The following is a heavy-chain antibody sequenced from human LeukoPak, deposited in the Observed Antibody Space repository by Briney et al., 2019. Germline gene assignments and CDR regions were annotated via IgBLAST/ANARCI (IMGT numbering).Heavy chain of an antibody. Sequence: PGGSLRLSCAASGFTFGSYAMSWVRQAPGKGLEWVSAISGSGGSTYYADSVKGQFTISRDNSKNTLYLQMNSLRAEDTAVYYCAKLPGGRGYSYCRASDDAFDIWGQGTMVTVSS. D-gene: IGHD5-18*01. CDR2: ISGSGGST. CDR3: AKLPGGRGYSYCRASDDAFDI. CDR1: GFTFGSYA. J-gene: IGHJ3*02. V-gene: IGHV3-23*01.